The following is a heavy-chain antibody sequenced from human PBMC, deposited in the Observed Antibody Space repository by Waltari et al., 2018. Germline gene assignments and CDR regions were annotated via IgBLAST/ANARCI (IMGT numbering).Heavy chain of an antibody. CDR1: GGTFSSYA. CDR2: IIPICGTA. CDR3: ARDRDGYELD. V-gene: IGHV1-69*12. D-gene: IGHD5-12*01. J-gene: IGHJ4*02. Sequence: QVQLVQSGAEVKKPGSSVKVSCKASGGTFSSYAISWGRQAPGQGVGWLGGIIPICGTANYGQKVPGRGPITADESTSQALMELSSLRSEDTAVYYWARDRDGYELDLGQGTLVTGSS.